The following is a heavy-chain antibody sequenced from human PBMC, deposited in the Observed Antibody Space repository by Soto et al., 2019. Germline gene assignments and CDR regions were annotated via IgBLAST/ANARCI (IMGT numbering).Heavy chain of an antibody. CDR3: ARTGSVTVAYWFDP. D-gene: IGHD6-19*01. J-gene: IGHJ5*02. V-gene: IGHV1-18*01. Sequence: GASVKVSCKASGYTFNTYGISWVRQAPGQGLEWMGWISAYHGNTNYAQKFQGRLTMTTDTSTSTAYMELRSLRSDDTAVYYCARTGSVTVAYWFDPWGQGTLVTVSS. CDR2: ISAYHGNT. CDR1: GYTFNTYG.